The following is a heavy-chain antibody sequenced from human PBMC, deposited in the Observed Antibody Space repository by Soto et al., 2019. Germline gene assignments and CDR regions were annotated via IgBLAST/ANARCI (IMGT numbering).Heavy chain of an antibody. V-gene: IGHV4-34*01. CDR3: ATGNYGGNPRGFDY. D-gene: IGHD4-17*01. Sequence: QVQLQQWGAGLLKPSETLSLTCAVYGGSFSGYYWSWIRQPPGKGLEWIGEINHSGSTNYNPSLKSRVTISVDTSKNQFSLKLSSVTAADTAVYYCATGNYGGNPRGFDYWGQGTLVTVSS. J-gene: IGHJ4*02. CDR1: GGSFSGYY. CDR2: INHSGST.